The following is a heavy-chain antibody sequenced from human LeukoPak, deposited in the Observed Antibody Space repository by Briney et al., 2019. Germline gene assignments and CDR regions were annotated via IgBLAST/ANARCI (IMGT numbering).Heavy chain of an antibody. CDR2: ISSSSSYI. V-gene: IGHV3-21*01. CDR1: GFTFSSYS. Sequence: PGGSLRLSCAGSGFTFSSYSMNWVRQAPGKGLEWVSSISSSSSYIYYADSVKGRFTISRDNAKNSLYLQMNSLRAEDTAVYYCARRFLEWLLPDYWGQGTLVTVSS. J-gene: IGHJ4*02. CDR3: ARRFLEWLLPDY. D-gene: IGHD3-3*01.